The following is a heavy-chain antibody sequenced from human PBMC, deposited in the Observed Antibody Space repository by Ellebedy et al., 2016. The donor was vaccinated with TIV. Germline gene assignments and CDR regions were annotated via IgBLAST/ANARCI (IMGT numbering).Heavy chain of an antibody. CDR1: GFTFGDYA. J-gene: IGHJ4*02. D-gene: IGHD6-19*01. CDR3: THTHSSGWYGFDY. CDR2: IRSKAYGGTT. V-gene: IGHV3-49*03. Sequence: PGGSLRLSCTASGFTFGDYAMSWFRQAPGKGREWVGFIRSKAYGGTTEYAASVKGRFTISRDDSKSIAYLQMNSLKTEDTAVYYCTHTHSSGWYGFDYWGQGTLVTVSS.